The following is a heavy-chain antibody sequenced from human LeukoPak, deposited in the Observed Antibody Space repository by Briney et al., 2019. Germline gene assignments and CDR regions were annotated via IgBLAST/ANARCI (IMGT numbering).Heavy chain of an antibody. J-gene: IGHJ4*02. CDR3: ARDRGGSYDPNFDY. CDR2: IYSGGST. CDR1: GFTVSSNY. D-gene: IGHD1-26*01. Sequence: GGSLRLSCAASGFTVSSNYMSWVRQAPGKGLEWVSVIYSGGSTYYADSVKGRFTISRDNSKNTLYLQMNSLRAEDTAVYYCARDRGGSYDPNFDYWGQETLVTVSS. V-gene: IGHV3-53*01.